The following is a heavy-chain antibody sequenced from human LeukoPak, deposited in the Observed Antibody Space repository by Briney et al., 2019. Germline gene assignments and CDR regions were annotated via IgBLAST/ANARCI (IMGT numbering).Heavy chain of an antibody. V-gene: IGHV1-2*02. Sequence: GASVKVSCKASGYTFTGYYMHWARQAPGQGLEWMGWINPNSGGTNYAQKFQGRVTMTRDTSISTAYMELSRLRSDDTAVYYCARVGNQLLMGTATLLFDYWGQGTLVTVSS. CDR2: INPNSGGT. D-gene: IGHD2-2*01. CDR1: GYTFTGYY. J-gene: IGHJ4*02. CDR3: ARVGNQLLMGTATLLFDY.